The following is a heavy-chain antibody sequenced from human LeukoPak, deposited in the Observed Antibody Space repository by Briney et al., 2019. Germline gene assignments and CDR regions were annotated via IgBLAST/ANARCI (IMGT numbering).Heavy chain of an antibody. CDR2: IYYSGST. J-gene: IGHJ4*02. V-gene: IGHV4-39*01. D-gene: IGHD6-13*01. CDR3: ARGGSSSRIYDY. Sequence: SETLSLTCTVSGGSISSSSYYWGWIRQPPGRGLEWIGSIYYSGSTYYNPSLKSRVTISVDTSKNQFSLKLSSVTAADTAVYYCARGGSSSRIYDYWGQGTLVTVSS. CDR1: GGSISSSSYY.